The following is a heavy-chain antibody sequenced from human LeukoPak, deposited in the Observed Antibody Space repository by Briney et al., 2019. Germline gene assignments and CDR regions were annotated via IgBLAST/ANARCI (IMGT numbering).Heavy chain of an antibody. V-gene: IGHV4-34*01. CDR2: INHSGSA. CDR3: ARPGATVTNYWYFDL. D-gene: IGHD4-17*01. Sequence: SETLSLTCAVYGGSFSGYYWSWIRQPPGKGLEWIGEINHSGSANYNPSLKSRVTISVDTSKNQFSLKLSSVTAADTAVYYCARPGATVTNYWYFDLWGRGTLVTVSS. CDR1: GGSFSGYY. J-gene: IGHJ2*01.